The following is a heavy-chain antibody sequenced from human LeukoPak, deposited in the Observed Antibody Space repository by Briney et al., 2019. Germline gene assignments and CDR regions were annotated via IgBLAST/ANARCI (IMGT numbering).Heavy chain of an antibody. V-gene: IGHV4-59*11. CDR3: ARRRGSGYDDAFDI. CDR1: GGSTSGHY. D-gene: IGHD3-3*01. CDR2: ISHSGIT. Sequence: SETLSLTCTVSGGSTSGHYWTWIRQPPGRGLEWIGYISHSGITDYNPSLKSRVTISIATPKNEFSLKLTSVTAADTAVYYCARRRGSGYDDAFDIWGQGTMVTVSS. J-gene: IGHJ3*02.